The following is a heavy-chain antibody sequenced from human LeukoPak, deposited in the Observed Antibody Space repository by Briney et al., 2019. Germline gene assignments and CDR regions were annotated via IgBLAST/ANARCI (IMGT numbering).Heavy chain of an antibody. CDR2: IIPMFVTA. CDR3: AGESNGDYDYFDY. J-gene: IGHJ4*02. D-gene: IGHD4-17*01. V-gene: IGHV1-69*13. CDR1: GGTVSSYA. Sequence: AVKVSCKASGGTVSSYAISWVRQAPGQGLGWGGGIIPMFVTANTAQRCQGRVTITADESTSTAYMELSSLRYEDTAVYYCAGESNGDYDYFDYWGQGTLVTVSS.